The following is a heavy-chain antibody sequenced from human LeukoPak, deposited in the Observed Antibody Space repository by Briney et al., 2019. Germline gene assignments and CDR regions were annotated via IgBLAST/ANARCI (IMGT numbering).Heavy chain of an antibody. CDR1: GSSISSSTW. CDR2: IFYRGRT. CDR3: ASGGLVSRYLDH. V-gene: IGHV4-4*02. D-gene: IGHD3-9*01. Sequence: SETLSLTCAVPGSSISSSTWWTWVRQPPGKGLECIGEIFYRGRTTTNPSLKSRLTMSVDESKPEFSLKLTSVTAADTAIYYCASGGLVSRYLDHWGQGTLVTVSP. J-gene: IGHJ4*02.